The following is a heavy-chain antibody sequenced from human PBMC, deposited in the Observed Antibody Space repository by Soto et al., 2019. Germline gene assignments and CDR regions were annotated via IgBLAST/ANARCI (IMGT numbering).Heavy chain of an antibody. CDR3: TRQRELWFGDPPYYYYMDV. CDR1: GFTFSGSA. J-gene: IGHJ6*03. CDR2: IRSKANSYAT. Sequence: GGSLRLSCAASGFTFSGSAMHWVRQASGKGLEWVGRIRSKANSYATAYAASVKGRFTISRDDSKNTAYLQMNSLKTEDTAVYYCTRQRELWFGDPPYYYYMDVWGKGTTVTVSS. V-gene: IGHV3-73*01. D-gene: IGHD3-10*01.